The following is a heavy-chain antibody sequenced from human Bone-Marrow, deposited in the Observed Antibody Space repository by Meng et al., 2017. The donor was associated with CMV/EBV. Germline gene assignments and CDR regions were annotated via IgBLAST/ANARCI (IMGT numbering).Heavy chain of an antibody. D-gene: IGHD3-22*01. CDR2: IQYDGST. J-gene: IGHJ5*02. V-gene: IGHV4-39*07. Sequence: GSLRLSCAVSGGSINFSPDYWDWLRQPPGKGLEWIGSIQYDGSTNYNPSLKSRVTISVDTSKNHFSLKLTSVTAADTAVYYCARGLDTVPWLFGSWGQGTLVTVSS. CDR3: ARGLDTVPWLFGS. CDR1: GGSINFSPDY.